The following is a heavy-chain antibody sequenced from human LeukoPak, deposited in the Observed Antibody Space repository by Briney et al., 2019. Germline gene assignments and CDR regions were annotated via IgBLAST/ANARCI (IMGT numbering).Heavy chain of an antibody. CDR3: ARGGHIVGATTDY. D-gene: IGHD1-26*01. CDR1: GFTFSTYG. CDR2: ISYDGSNK. Sequence: GGSLRLSCAASGFTFSTYGMHWVRQAPGKGLEWVAVISYDGSNKYYADSVKGLFTISRDNSKNTLYLQMNSLRAEDTAVYYCARGGHIVGATTDYWGQGTPVTVSS. J-gene: IGHJ4*02. V-gene: IGHV3-30*19.